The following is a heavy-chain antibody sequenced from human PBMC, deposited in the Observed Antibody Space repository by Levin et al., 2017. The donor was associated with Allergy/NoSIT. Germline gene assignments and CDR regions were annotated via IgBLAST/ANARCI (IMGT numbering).Heavy chain of an antibody. CDR3: ARDWGSGYYGSGSYRGDYYYGMDV. Sequence: SCTVSGGSISSYYWSWIRQPPGKGLEWIGYIYYSGSTNYNPSLKSRVTISVDTSKNQFSLKLSSVTAADTAVYYCARDWGSGYYGSGSYRGDYYYGMDVWGQGTTVTVSS. D-gene: IGHD3-10*01. V-gene: IGHV4-59*01. CDR1: GGSISSYY. J-gene: IGHJ6*02. CDR2: IYYSGST.